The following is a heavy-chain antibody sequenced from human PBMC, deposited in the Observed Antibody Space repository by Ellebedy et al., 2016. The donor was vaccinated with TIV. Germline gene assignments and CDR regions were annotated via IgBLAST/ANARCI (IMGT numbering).Heavy chain of an antibody. J-gene: IGHJ4*02. CDR1: GYTFTGYY. Sequence: ASVKVSCKASGYTFTGYYMHWVRQAPGQGLEWMGWINPNSGGTAYAQKFQGRVTMTSDTSISTAYMELSSLRSDDTAVYYCAALPYISRSSAFWGQGTLVIVSS. CDR2: INPNSGGT. CDR3: AALPYISRSSAF. D-gene: IGHD2-2*01. V-gene: IGHV1-2*02.